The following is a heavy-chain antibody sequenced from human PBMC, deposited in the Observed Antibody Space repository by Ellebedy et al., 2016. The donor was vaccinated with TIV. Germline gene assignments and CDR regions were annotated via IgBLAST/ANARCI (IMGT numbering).Heavy chain of an antibody. Sequence: GGSLRLXXASSGFTFSSYGMHWVRQAPGKGLEWVAVISYDGSNKYYADSVKGRFTISRDNSKNTLYLQMNSLRAEDTAVYYCAKQNGVNSSEDYWGQGTLVTVSS. D-gene: IGHD3-22*01. CDR3: AKQNGVNSSEDY. CDR1: GFTFSSYG. CDR2: ISYDGSNK. J-gene: IGHJ4*02. V-gene: IGHV3-30*18.